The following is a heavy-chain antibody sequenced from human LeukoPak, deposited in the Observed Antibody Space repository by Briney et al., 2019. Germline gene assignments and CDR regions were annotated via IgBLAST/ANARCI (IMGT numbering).Heavy chain of an antibody. J-gene: IGHJ4*02. Sequence: GGSLRLSCAASGFTFSSFWMHWVCQAPGKGLVWVSHTNSDGSTTDYADSVRGRLTISRDNTKNTLYLQMNSLTVEDTAVYYCGRGMRDYYGLDYWGQGILVTVSS. CDR2: TNSDGSTT. CDR3: GRGMRDYYGLDY. D-gene: IGHD3-10*01. V-gene: IGHV3-74*01. CDR1: GFTFSSFW.